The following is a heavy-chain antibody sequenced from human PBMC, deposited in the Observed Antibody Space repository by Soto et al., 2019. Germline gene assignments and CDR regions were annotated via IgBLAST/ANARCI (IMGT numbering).Heavy chain of an antibody. CDR2: ISSSGSPI. V-gene: IGHV3-48*03. CDR1: GFTFSSHE. J-gene: IGHJ5*02. CDR3: VRAWGVYYSSTMCYSPWLDP. Sequence: EVQLVESGGGLVQPGGSLRLSCVASGFTFSSHEMNWVRQAPGKGLEWVSYISSSGSPIDYADSVRGRYTISRENAKNSVILQMNSLRGEDTAVYYWVRAWGVYYSSTMCYSPWLDPGGQGTLVTVSS. D-gene: IGHD2-2*02.